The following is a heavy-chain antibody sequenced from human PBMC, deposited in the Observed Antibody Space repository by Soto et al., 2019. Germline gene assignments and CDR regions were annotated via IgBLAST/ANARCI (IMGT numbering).Heavy chain of an antibody. CDR2: IFSSDEK. Sequence: GSGPTLVNPTETLTLTCTISGFSLVSRRVGVSWIRQPPGKALEWLAHIFSSDEKSYRASLQSRLTISEDTAKSQVVLTMTNMDPVDTATYYCARMLYDSSGYYLTGNLFDPSAQGTLVIGSS. CDR3: ARMLYDSSGYYLTGNLFDP. CDR1: GFSLVSRRVG. V-gene: IGHV2-26*03. D-gene: IGHD3-22*01. J-gene: IGHJ5*02.